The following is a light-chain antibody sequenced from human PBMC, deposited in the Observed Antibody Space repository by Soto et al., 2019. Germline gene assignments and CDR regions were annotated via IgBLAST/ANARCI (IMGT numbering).Light chain of an antibody. Sequence: QSALTQPASVSGSPGQSITISCTGTSSDVGSYNLVSWYQQHPGKAPKLMIYEGSKRPSGVSNRFSGSKSGNTASLTISGLQAEVEADYYCCSYAGSSTRWVFGGGTKLTVL. CDR2: EGS. CDR1: SSDVGSYNL. J-gene: IGLJ3*02. V-gene: IGLV2-23*01. CDR3: CSYAGSSTRWV.